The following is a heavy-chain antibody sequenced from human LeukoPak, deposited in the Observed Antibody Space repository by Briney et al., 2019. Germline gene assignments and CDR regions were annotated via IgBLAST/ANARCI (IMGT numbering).Heavy chain of an antibody. CDR2: IYYSGST. CDR3: ARGRHGDYEGNWFDP. CDR1: GGSISSSGSY. V-gene: IGHV4-39*07. Sequence: SETLSLTCTVSGGSISSSGSYWGWIRQPPGRGLEWIVTIYYSGSTYYNPSLKSRVTISVDTSKNQFSLNLSSVTAADTAVYYCARGRHGDYEGNWFDPWGQGTLVTVSS. D-gene: IGHD4-17*01. J-gene: IGHJ5*02.